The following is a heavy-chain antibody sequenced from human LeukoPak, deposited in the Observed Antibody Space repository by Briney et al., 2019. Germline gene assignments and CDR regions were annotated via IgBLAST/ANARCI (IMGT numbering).Heavy chain of an antibody. Sequence: SETLSLTCTVSGGSISSSSYYWGWIRQPPGKGLEWIGSIYYSGSTYYNPSLKSRVTISVDTSKNQFSLKLSSVTAADTAVYYCARVDSSGWPRWGQGTLVTVSS. V-gene: IGHV4-39*01. CDR3: ARVDSSGWPR. CDR2: IYYSGST. J-gene: IGHJ4*02. CDR1: GGSISSSSYY. D-gene: IGHD6-19*01.